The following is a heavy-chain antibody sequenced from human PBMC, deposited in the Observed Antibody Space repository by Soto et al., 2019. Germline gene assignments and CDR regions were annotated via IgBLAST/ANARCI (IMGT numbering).Heavy chain of an antibody. V-gene: IGHV1-3*01. CDR3: ARTRILLWFGEPFDY. CDR2: INAGNGNT. D-gene: IGHD3-10*01. CDR1: GYTFTSYA. J-gene: IGHJ4*02. Sequence: VASVKVSCKASGYTFTSYAMHWVRQAPGQRLEWMGWINAGNGNTKYSQKFQGRVTITRDTSASTAYMELSSLRSEDTAVYYCARTRILLWFGEPFDYWGQGTLVTVSS.